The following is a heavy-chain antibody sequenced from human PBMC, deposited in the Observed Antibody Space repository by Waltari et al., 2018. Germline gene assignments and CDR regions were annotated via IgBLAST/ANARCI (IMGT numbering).Heavy chain of an antibody. J-gene: IGHJ4*02. D-gene: IGHD6-19*01. CDR3: ARVGGSSAWYVFDN. V-gene: IGHV4-39*01. CDR2: IHYRGNN. Sequence: QLQLQESGPGLVKPSETLSLTCSVSGGSISRWSNYWAWIRQPPGKGLEWIGSIHYRGNNYYNPSLKSRVTMSVDTSENQFSLRLNSVTAADTAVYYCARVGGSSAWYVFDNWGQGTLVTVSS. CDR1: GGSISRWSNY.